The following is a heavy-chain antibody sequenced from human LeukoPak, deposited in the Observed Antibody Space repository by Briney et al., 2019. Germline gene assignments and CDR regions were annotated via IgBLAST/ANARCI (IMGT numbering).Heavy chain of an antibody. D-gene: IGHD3-9*01. V-gene: IGHV3-66*01. CDR2: IYSGGST. Sequence: GGSLRLSCAASGFTVSSNYMSWVRQAPGKGLEWVSVIYSGGSTYYADSVKGRFTISRDNSKNTLYLQMNSLRAEDTAVYYCARCIDGCHYMDVWGKGTTVTISS. CDR1: GFTVSSNY. CDR3: ARCIDGCHYMDV. J-gene: IGHJ6*03.